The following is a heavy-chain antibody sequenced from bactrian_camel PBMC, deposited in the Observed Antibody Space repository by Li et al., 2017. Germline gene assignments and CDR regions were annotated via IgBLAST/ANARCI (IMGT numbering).Heavy chain of an antibody. D-gene: IGHD6*01. CDR2: IYTGGGVT. Sequence: HVQLVESGGGLVQPGGSLTLSCAASGFIFRNYWLYWVRLAPGKGLEWVCGIYTGGGVTYYDDSVKGRFIAFKDNAKKSFDLQMNSLKPEDTAMYYCAVVCGAWCSGCGVGSSPNYWGQGTQVTVS. V-gene: IGHV3S6*01. CDR3: AVVCGAWCSGCGVGSSPNY. CDR1: GFIFRNYW. J-gene: IGHJ4*01.